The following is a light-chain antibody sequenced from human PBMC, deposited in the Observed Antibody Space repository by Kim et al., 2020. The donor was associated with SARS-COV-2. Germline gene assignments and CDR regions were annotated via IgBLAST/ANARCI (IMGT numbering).Light chain of an antibody. CDR3: NSRDSSGNHVL. CDR1: SLRSYY. CDR2: GKN. V-gene: IGLV3-19*01. Sequence: SSELTQDPAVSVALGQTVRFTCQGDSLRSYYASWYQQKPGQAPVLLIYGKNNRPSGIPDRFCGSSSGNTASLTITGAQAEDEADYYCNSRDSSGNHVLFGGGTQLTV. J-gene: IGLJ2*01.